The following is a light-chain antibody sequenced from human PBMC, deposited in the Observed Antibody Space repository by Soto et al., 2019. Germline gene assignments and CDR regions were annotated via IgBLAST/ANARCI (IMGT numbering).Light chain of an antibody. CDR2: GAY. J-gene: IGKJ1*01. CDR1: QSVSNNY. Sequence: EIVLTQSPGTLSLSPGERATLSCRASQSVSNNYLAWYQQKPGQAPRLLIYGAYNRATGIPDRFSGSGSGTDFTLTISSLEPQDLAVYYCQQYGSSGTLGQGTKVDIK. CDR3: QQYGSSGT. V-gene: IGKV3-20*01.